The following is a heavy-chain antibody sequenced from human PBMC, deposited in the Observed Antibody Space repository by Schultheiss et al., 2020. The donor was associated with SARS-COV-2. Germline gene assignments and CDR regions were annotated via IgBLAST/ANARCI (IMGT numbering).Heavy chain of an antibody. CDR1: GYTFSSYA. D-gene: IGHD3-16*01. CDR3: ARGLGGEEWDFDY. Sequence: GGSLRLSCAASGYTFSSYAMSWVRQAPGKGLEWVSSISSSSSYIYYADSVKGRFTISRDNAKNSLYLQMNSLRAEDTAVYYCARGLGGEEWDFDYWGQGTMVTVSS. J-gene: IGHJ4*02. CDR2: ISSSSSYI. V-gene: IGHV3-21*01.